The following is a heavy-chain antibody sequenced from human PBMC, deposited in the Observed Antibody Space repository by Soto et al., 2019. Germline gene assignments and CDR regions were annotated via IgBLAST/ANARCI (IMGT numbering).Heavy chain of an antibody. Sequence: EVRLLESGGGLEQPGGSLRLSCVISGFTFDNYAMSWVRQAPGKGLEWVSAISGGGGGTYYADSVRGRFIISRDNSKNTVYLQVNGLRTEDTPVYYCAKDVHYDSSGGLDSWGQGTLVTVSS. J-gene: IGHJ4*02. CDR1: GFTFDNYA. D-gene: IGHD3-22*01. V-gene: IGHV3-23*01. CDR2: ISGGGGGT. CDR3: AKDVHYDSSGGLDS.